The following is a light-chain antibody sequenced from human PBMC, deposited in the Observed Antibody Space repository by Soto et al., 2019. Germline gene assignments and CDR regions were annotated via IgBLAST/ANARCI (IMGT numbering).Light chain of an antibody. CDR3: SSYVGTNSYV. J-gene: IGLJ1*01. CDR1: SSDVGGYDY. V-gene: IGLV2-8*01. CDR2: EVS. Sequence: QPVLTRPPSATGAAVRGVSTSCNGTSSDVGGYDYVSWYKQHPGKAPKLMIYEVSKRPSGVPDRFSGSKSGNTAALTVSGLQAEDEDDYYCSSYVGTNSYVFGTGTKVTVL.